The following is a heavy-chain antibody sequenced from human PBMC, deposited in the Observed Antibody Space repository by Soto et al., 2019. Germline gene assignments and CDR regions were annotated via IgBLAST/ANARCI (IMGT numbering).Heavy chain of an antibody. CDR3: ARMRGVRGADYYSYGMDA. CDR1: AGTFSSYS. V-gene: IGHV1-69*13. J-gene: IGHJ6*02. Sequence: SVKVSCKASAGTFSSYSISWVRQAPGQGLEWMGGIIPMFGAPNYAQKFQGRVTITADESTRIAYMEMSSLRSEDTAVYYCARMRGVRGADYYSYGMDAWGQGTTVTVSS. D-gene: IGHD3-10*01. CDR2: IIPMFGAP.